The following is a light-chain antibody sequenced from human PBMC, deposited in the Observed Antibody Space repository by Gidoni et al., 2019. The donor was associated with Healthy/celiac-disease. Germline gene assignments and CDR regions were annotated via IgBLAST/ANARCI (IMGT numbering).Light chain of an antibody. CDR2: AAS. CDR3: QQSYSTPLT. J-gene: IGKJ4*01. V-gene: IGKV1-39*01. Sequence: DIQTSPSPSSLSASVGDRVTMTRRASKSISSYLHWYQQKPGKAPKLLIYAASSLQSGVPSRFSGSGSGADFTLTISSLQPEDFATYYCQQSYSTPLTFGGGTKVEIK. CDR1: KSISSY.